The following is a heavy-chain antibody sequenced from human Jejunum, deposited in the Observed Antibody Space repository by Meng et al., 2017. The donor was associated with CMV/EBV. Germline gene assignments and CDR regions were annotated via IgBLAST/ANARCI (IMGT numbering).Heavy chain of an antibody. Sequence: FSCYWMSWVRQAPGKGLEWVANIKQDGSEKCYVDSVKGRFTISRDNAKNSLYLQMNSLRAEDTAVYYCARFAQGYCSSTSCSSRDYWGQGTLVTVSS. CDR1: FSCYW. CDR3: ARFAQGYCSSTSCSSRDY. J-gene: IGHJ4*02. V-gene: IGHV3-7*01. CDR2: IKQDGSEK. D-gene: IGHD2-2*01.